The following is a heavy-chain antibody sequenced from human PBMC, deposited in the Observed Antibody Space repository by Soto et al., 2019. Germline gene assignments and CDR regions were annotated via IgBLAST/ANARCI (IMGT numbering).Heavy chain of an antibody. CDR2: FDPEDGET. V-gene: IGHV1-24*01. CDR1: GYTLTELS. CDR3: ATIYYGSGSYVT. J-gene: IGHJ5*02. Sequence: GASVKVSCKVSGYTLTELSMHWVRQAPGKGLEWMGGFDPEDGETIYAQKFQGRVTMTEDTSTDTAYMEQSSLRSEDTAVYYCATIYYGSGSYVTWGQGTLVTVSS. D-gene: IGHD3-10*01.